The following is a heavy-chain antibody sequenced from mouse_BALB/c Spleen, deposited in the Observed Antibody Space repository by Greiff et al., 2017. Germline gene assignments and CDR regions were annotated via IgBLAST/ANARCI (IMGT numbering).Heavy chain of an antibody. D-gene: IGHD2-1*01. CDR1: GFTFSSFG. Sequence: DVKLVESGGGLVQPGGSRKLSCAASGFTFSSFGMHWVRQAPEKGLEWVAYISSGSSTIYYADTVKGRFTISRDNPKNTLFLQMTSLRSEDTAMYYCARKGLGNSHYYAMDYWGQGTSVTVSS. J-gene: IGHJ4*01. CDR2: ISSGSSTI. V-gene: IGHV5-17*02. CDR3: ARKGLGNSHYYAMDY.